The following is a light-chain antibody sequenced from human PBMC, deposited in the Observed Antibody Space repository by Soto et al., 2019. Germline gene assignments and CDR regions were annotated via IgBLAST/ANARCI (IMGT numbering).Light chain of an antibody. CDR2: DVS. J-gene: IGLJ2*01. V-gene: IGLV2-11*01. CDR3: CSYAGSYTPV. CDR1: SSDVGGYNY. Sequence: QSALTQPRSVSGSPGQSVTISCTGTSSDVGGYNYVSWYQQHPGKAPKLMIHDVSKRPSGVPDRFSGSNSVNTASLTISGLQAEDEADYYCCSYAGSYTPVFGGGTKVTVL.